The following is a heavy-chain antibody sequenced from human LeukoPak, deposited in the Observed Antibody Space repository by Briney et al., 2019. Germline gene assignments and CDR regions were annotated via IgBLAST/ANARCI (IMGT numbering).Heavy chain of an antibody. CDR1: GFTFNAYY. CDR3: ARDWPGVSLHFDL. Sequence: ASVKVSCKASGFTFNAYYIHWVRQAPGQGLEWMGWINPNTGDTNFAQKFQGRVAMTRDTSLSTAYMDLSRLTSDDTAVYYCARDWPGVSLHFDLWGRGTLITVSS. D-gene: IGHD4-23*01. V-gene: IGHV1-2*02. CDR2: INPNTGDT. J-gene: IGHJ2*01.